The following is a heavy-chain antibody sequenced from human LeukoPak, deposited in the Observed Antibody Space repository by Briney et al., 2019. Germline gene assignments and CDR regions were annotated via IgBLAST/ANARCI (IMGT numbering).Heavy chain of an antibody. D-gene: IGHD3-10*01. Sequence: SETLSLTCTVSGYSISSGYYWGWIRQPPGKGLEWIGGIYRSGNTNYNPSLKSRVTLSVDTSKNQFSLKLSSMTAADTAVYYCARGALLWFGERMEYYFDYWGQGTLLTVSS. CDR3: ARGALLWFGERMEYYFDY. CDR2: IYRSGNT. J-gene: IGHJ4*02. CDR1: GYSISSGYY. V-gene: IGHV4-38-2*02.